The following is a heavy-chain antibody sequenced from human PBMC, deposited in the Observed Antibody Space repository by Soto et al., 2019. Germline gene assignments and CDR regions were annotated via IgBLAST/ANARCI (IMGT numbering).Heavy chain of an antibody. D-gene: IGHD6-6*01. V-gene: IGHV3-23*01. CDR2: MSGSAGNT. CDR3: AKSLTTSSYYFDY. CDR1: GFTFSSYA. Sequence: DVQLLESGGGLVQPGGSLRLSCAASGFTFSSYAMSWVRQAPGKGLEWVSAMSGSAGNTYYADSVKGRFTISRDNSKNTLYLQMNSLRAEDTAVYYCAKSLTTSSYYFDYWGQGTLVTVSS. J-gene: IGHJ4*02.